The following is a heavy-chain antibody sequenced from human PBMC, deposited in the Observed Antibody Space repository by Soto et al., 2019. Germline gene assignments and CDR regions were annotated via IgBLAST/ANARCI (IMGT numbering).Heavy chain of an antibody. V-gene: IGHV4-31*03. J-gene: IGHJ5*02. CDR3: ARRFGAYVDWFDP. D-gene: IGHD3-3*01. CDR2: IYYSGST. Sequence: QVQLQESGPGLVKPSQTLSLTCTVSGGSISNSGHYWSWSRQPPGKGLEGIGYIYYSGSTYYTPSLKSRVTISVDTSQHQFSLKLSSVPVADTAVYYCARRFGAYVDWFDPWGQGTLVTASS. CDR1: GGSISNSGHY.